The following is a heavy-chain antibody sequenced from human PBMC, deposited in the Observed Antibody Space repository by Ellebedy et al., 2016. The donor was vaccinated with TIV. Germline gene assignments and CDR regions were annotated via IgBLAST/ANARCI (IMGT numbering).Heavy chain of an antibody. D-gene: IGHD2-15*01. Sequence: PGGSLRLSCAASGFTFSTYAIHRVRQAPGKGLEWVASISYDGSNKNYADSVKGRFTISSDNSKDTLSLQMNSLRAEDTAVYYCAKLAWIHPWYFDHWGQGTLVPVSS. J-gene: IGHJ4*02. V-gene: IGHV3-30*18. CDR3: AKLAWIHPWYFDH. CDR1: GFTFSTYA. CDR2: ISYDGSNK.